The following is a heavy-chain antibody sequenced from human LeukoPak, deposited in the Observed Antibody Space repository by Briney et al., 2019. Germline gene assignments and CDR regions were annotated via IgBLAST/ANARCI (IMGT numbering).Heavy chain of an antibody. CDR2: IYTSGST. Sequence: SETLSLTCTVSGGSISSYYWSWIRQPAGKGLEWIGRIYTSGSTNYNPSLKSRVTMSVDTSKNQFPLKLSSVTAADTAVYYCARDNQQWLVQGWWFDPWGQGTLVTVSS. V-gene: IGHV4-4*07. CDR1: GGSISSYY. CDR3: ARDNQQWLVQGWWFDP. D-gene: IGHD6-19*01. J-gene: IGHJ5*02.